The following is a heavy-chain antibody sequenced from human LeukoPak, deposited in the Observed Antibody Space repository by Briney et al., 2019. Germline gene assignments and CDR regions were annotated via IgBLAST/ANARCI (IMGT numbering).Heavy chain of an antibody. CDR2: IYYSGTT. Sequence: SQTLSLTCTVSGVSISSGGYYWRWIRQHPGKGLELIVYIYYSGTTYYNPSLKSRVTISVDTSKNQFPLRLSSVTAADTAVYYCARENTVTFDYWGQGTLVTVSS. CDR3: ARENTVTFDY. CDR1: GVSISSGGYY. J-gene: IGHJ4*02. V-gene: IGHV4-31*03. D-gene: IGHD4-11*01.